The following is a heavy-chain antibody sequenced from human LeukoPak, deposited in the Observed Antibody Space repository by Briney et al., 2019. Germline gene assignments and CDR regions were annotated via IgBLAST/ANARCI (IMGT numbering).Heavy chain of an antibody. V-gene: IGHV1-46*01. CDR1: GYTFTSYY. CDR2: INPSGGST. CDR3: VRVYYDGNSPYYHYGMDV. D-gene: IGHD4-23*01. J-gene: IGHJ6*02. Sequence: GASVKVSCKASGYTFTSYYMHWVRQAPGQGLEWMGIINPSGGSTSYAQKFQGRVTMTRDTSTSTVYMELSSLRSEDTAVYYCVRVYYDGNSPYYHYGMDVWGQGTTVTVSS.